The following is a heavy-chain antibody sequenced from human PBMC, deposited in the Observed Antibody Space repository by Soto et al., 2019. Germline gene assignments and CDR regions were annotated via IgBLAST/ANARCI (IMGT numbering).Heavy chain of an antibody. CDR3: ARGTYYYYYMDV. CDR2: IGTAGDT. CDR1: GCTCSSYD. J-gene: IGHJ6*03. Sequence: PGVSLRLPCAASGCTCSSYDIHWVRQATGKGLEWVSAIGTAGDTYYPGSVKGRFTISRENAKNSLYLQMNSLRAGDTAVYYCARGTYYYYYMDVRGKGTTVTVSS. V-gene: IGHV3-13*01.